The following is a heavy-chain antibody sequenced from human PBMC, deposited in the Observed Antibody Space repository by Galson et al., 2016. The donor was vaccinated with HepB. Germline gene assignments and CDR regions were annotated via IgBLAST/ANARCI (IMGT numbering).Heavy chain of an antibody. D-gene: IGHD2-2*01. V-gene: IGHV4-4*02. Sequence: SETLSLTCTVSGGSISGTNWWSWVRQPPGKGLEWIGEIYHTGTSNNNPFLSSRFTLSVDKSRNQFSLNVTSVTAADTAVYYCARASIIPGARMIFDPWGQGTLVTVSS. CDR2: IYHTGTS. CDR1: GGSISGTNW. J-gene: IGHJ5*02. CDR3: ARASIIPGARMIFDP.